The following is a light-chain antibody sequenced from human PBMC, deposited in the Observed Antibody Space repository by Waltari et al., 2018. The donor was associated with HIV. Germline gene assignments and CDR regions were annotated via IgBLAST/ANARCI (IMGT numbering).Light chain of an antibody. J-gene: IGLJ2*01. CDR3: YSTDSSGTPS. CDR2: EDS. V-gene: IGLV3-10*01. CDR1: ASPKKY. Sequence: SYELTQPPSVSVSPGQKARITCSGDASPKKYAFWYQQKAGQAPVLVIYEDSKRPSVIPERSSGSSSGTMATLTISGAPVEDEADYYCYSTDSSGTPSFGGGTKLTVL.